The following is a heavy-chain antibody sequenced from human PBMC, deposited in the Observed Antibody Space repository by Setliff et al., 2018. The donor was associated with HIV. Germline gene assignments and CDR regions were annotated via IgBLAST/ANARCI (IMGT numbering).Heavy chain of an antibody. J-gene: IGHJ5*02. CDR3: ARSTVGAGASFP. CDR1: GDSINTHY. V-gene: IGHV4-59*11. D-gene: IGHD1-26*01. CDR2: ISHSGNT. Sequence: LSLTCTVSGDSINTHYWSWIRQPPGKGLEWIGCISHSGNTNFNPSLNSRVTISLDTSKNQFSLGLTSLTAADTAIYYCARSTVGAGASFPWGRGILVTVSS.